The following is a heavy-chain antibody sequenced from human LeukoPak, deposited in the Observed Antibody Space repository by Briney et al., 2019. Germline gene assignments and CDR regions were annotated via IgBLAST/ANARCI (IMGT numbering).Heavy chain of an antibody. CDR2: INSDGSST. J-gene: IGHJ5*02. V-gene: IGHV3-74*01. CDR1: GFTFSSYA. CDR3: AREPPHGSSPWFDP. D-gene: IGHD1-26*01. Sequence: GGSLRLSCAASGFTFSSYAMHWVRQAPGKGLVWVSRINSDGSSTSYADSVKGRFTISRDNAKNTLYLQMNSLRAEDTAVYYCAREPPHGSSPWFDPWGQGTLVTVSS.